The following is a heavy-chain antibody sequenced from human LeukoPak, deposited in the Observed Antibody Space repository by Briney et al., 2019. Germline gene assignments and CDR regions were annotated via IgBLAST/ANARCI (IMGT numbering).Heavy chain of an antibody. CDR1: GYSISNNYY. J-gene: IGHJ4*02. CDR3: ARGTTLGYCSGSSCYYFDY. Sequence: SETLSLTCTVSGYSISNNYYWGWIRQPPGKGLEWIGNIYHSGSTYYNPSLKSRVTISVDTSKNQFSLRLSSVTAADTAVYYCARGTTLGYCSGSSCYYFDYWGQGTLVTVSS. V-gene: IGHV4-38-2*02. D-gene: IGHD2-15*01. CDR2: IYHSGST.